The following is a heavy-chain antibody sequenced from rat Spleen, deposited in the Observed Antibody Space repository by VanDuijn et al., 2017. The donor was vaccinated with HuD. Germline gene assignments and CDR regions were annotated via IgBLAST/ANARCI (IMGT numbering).Heavy chain of an antibody. Sequence: EVQLAESGGGQVQPGGSLKLSCVASGFTFNNYWMTWIRQAPGKGLEWIASITNASGRTYYPDSVKGRFTISRDTAQNTLYLQMNSPTSEDTATYYCSRRTGGFAYWGQGTLVTVSS. CDR3: SRRTGGFAY. CDR1: GFTFNNYW. D-gene: IGHD1-4*01. V-gene: IGHV5-31*01. J-gene: IGHJ3*01. CDR2: ITNASGRT.